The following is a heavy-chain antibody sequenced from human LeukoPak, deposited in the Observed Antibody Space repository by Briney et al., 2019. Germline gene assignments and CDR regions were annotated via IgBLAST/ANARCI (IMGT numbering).Heavy chain of an antibody. D-gene: IGHD2-15*01. CDR3: ASEDRYCSGGSCRDY. V-gene: IGHV3-21*01. CDR2: ISSSSNYI. CDR1: GFTFSSYS. J-gene: IGHJ4*02. Sequence: GGSLRLSCAASGFTFSSYSMNWVRQAPGKRLEWVSSISSSSNYIYYADSVKGRFTISRDNAKSSLNLQMNSLRAEDTAVYYCASEDRYCSGGSCRDYWGQGTLVTVSS.